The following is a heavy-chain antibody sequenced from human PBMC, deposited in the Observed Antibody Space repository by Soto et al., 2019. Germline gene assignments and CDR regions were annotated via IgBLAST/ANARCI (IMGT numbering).Heavy chain of an antibody. CDR3: ARDPLWLGEIGYFDY. CDR2: IDSSSSFI. J-gene: IGHJ4*02. Sequence: EVQLVESGGSLVKPGGSLGLSCAASGFTFSNHAMNWVRQAPGKGLEWVSSIDSSSSFIYYADSVKGRFTISRDNAKNSVYLQMSSLRAEDTAVYYCARDPLWLGEIGYFDYWGQGALVTVSS. V-gene: IGHV3-21*01. CDR1: GFTFSNHA. D-gene: IGHD3-10*01.